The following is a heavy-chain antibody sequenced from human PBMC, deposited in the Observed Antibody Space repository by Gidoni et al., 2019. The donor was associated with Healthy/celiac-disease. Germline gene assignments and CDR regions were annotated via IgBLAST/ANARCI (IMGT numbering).Heavy chain of an antibody. Sequence: SSYGRHWVRQAPGKGLEWVAVIWYDGSNKYYADSVKGRFTISRDNSKNTLYLQMNSLRAEDTAVYYCARVGGRWGVRDNYYYGMDVWGQGTTVTVSS. CDR1: SSYG. J-gene: IGHJ6*02. V-gene: IGHV3-33*01. CDR3: ARVGGRWGVRDNYYYGMDV. CDR2: IWYDGSNK. D-gene: IGHD3-10*01.